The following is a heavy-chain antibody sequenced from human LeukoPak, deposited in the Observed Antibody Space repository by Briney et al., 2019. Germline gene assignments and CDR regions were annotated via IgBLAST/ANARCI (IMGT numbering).Heavy chain of an antibody. D-gene: IGHD2-15*01. CDR2: ISSSSRYI. V-gene: IGHV3-21*01. Sequence: GGSLKLSCAASGFTFSSYSMNWVRQAPGKGLDWVSSISSSSRYIYYADSVKGRFTITRDNAKNSLYLQMNSLRAEDTAVYYCARELDCSGGSCYANAFDIWGQGTMVTVSS. J-gene: IGHJ3*02. CDR3: ARELDCSGGSCYANAFDI. CDR1: GFTFSSYS.